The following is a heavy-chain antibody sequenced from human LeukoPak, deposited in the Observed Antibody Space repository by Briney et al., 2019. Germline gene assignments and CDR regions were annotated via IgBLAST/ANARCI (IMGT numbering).Heavy chain of an antibody. CDR1: GFTFSSNE. Sequence: GGSLRLSCAASGFTFSSNELNWVRQAPGKGLEWVSYISSSGSTIYYADSVKGRFTISRDSAKNSLYLQMNSLRAEDTAIYYCYYAGYWGQGTLVTVSS. V-gene: IGHV3-48*03. D-gene: IGHD3-3*01. CDR2: ISSSGSTI. J-gene: IGHJ4*02. CDR3: YYAGY.